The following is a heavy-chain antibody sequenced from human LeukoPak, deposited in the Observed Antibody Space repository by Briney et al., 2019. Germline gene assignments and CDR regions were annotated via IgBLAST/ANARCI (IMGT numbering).Heavy chain of an antibody. CDR2: MYYSGST. V-gene: IGHV4-38-2*01. D-gene: IGHD3-22*01. J-gene: IGHJ4*02. CDR3: ARHVAASSGYFDY. CDR1: GYSISSGYY. Sequence: SETLSLTCAVSGYSISSGYYWGWIRQPPGKGLEWIGSMYYSGSTYYNSSLKSPVTMSVDTSNNRFSLKLSSGTAADTAVYYCARHVAASSGYFDYWGQGTLVTVSS.